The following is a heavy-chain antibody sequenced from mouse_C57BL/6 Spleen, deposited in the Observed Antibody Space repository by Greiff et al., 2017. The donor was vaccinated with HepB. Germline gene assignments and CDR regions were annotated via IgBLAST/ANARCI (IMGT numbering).Heavy chain of an antibody. Sequence: QVQLLQSGAELVKPGESVKLSCTASGYTFTEYTIHWVKQRPGQGLEWIGWFYPGSGSIKYNEKFKDKAILNAEKSSSTVYMELSRLSSEDSAVYFCVRHEENGVTAGVYFDYWGQGTTLTVAS. D-gene: IGHD2-3*01. CDR3: VRHEENGVTAGVYFDY. J-gene: IGHJ2*01. CDR2: FYPGSGSI. CDR1: GYTFTEYT. V-gene: IGHV1-62-2*01.